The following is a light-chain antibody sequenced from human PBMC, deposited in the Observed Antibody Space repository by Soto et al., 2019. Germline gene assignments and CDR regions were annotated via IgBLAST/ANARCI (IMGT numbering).Light chain of an antibody. CDR1: QSISSD. Sequence: ETVLTQSPATLSLSPGERGTLSCRASQSISSDLAWYQQRPGQAPRLLIYDASNRATGIPARFSGSGSGTDFTLTISSLEPEDFAVYYCQQRSNWPSTFGQGTRLEIK. J-gene: IGKJ5*01. V-gene: IGKV3-11*01. CDR2: DAS. CDR3: QQRSNWPST.